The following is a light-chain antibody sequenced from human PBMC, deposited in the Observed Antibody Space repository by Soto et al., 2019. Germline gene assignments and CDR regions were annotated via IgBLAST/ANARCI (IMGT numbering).Light chain of an antibody. V-gene: IGLV3-21*04. Sequence: SYELTQPPSVSVAPGQTARITCGGNNIGGIEVHWYQQKPGQAPVLVIYYDSDRPSGIPERFSGSNSGNTATLTISGVEAGDEADYYCQVWDSASEHQVFGGGTKLTVL. J-gene: IGLJ2*01. CDR3: QVWDSASEHQV. CDR2: YDS. CDR1: NIGGIE.